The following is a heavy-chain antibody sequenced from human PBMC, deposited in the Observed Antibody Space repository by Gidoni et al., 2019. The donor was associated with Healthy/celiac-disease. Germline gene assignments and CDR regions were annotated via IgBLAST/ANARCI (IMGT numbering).Heavy chain of an antibody. J-gene: IGHJ3*02. CDR1: GFTFRSYS. Sequence: EVQLVASGGGLVKPGGSLRLSCAASGFTFRSYSMNWVRQAPGKVLEWVSSISSSSSYIYYADSVKGRFTNSRDNAKNSLYLQMNSLRAEDTAVYYCARDETYDAFDIWGQGTMVTVSS. V-gene: IGHV3-21*01. CDR3: ARDETYDAFDI. CDR2: ISSSSSYI.